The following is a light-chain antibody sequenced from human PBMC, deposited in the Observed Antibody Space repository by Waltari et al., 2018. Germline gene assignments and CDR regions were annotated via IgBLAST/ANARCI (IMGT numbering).Light chain of an antibody. CDR1: SSNVGSYNL. Sequence: QSALTQPASVSGSPGQSITISCTGASSNVGSYNLVSWYQQHPGEAPKLLVYDVTERPSGVSNRLSGSKSGNTASLTISGLRAEDEADYFCSSYAGSNTVIFGGGTKLTVL. CDR2: DVT. CDR3: SSYAGSNTVI. J-gene: IGLJ2*01. V-gene: IGLV2-23*02.